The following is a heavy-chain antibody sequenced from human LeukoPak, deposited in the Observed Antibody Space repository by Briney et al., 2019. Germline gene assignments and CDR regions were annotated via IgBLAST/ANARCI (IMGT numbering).Heavy chain of an antibody. Sequence: GGSLRLSCAASGFTFNKYWMTWVRQAPGKGLEWVANIKQDGSDKYYLDSVRGRFTISRDNAKSSLYLQMNSLRAEDTSVYYCARLDYGSGSYFDYWGQGTLVTVSS. J-gene: IGHJ4*02. CDR2: IKQDGSDK. D-gene: IGHD3-10*01. V-gene: IGHV3-7*01. CDR3: ARLDYGSGSYFDY. CDR1: GFTFNKYW.